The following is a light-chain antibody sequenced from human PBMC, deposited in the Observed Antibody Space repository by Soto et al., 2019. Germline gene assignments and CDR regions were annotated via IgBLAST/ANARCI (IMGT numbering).Light chain of an antibody. CDR2: EVT. CDR3: ISHSSTTAYVV. CDR1: SSDIGGYNY. Sequence: QSALTQPASVSGSPGQSSTISCTGTSSDIGGYNYVSWYQHHPGKAPKLMIYEVTNRPTGVSNRFSGSKSGNTASLTISGLQSEDEADYYCISHSSTTAYVVLGGGTKVTVL. J-gene: IGLJ2*01. V-gene: IGLV2-14*01.